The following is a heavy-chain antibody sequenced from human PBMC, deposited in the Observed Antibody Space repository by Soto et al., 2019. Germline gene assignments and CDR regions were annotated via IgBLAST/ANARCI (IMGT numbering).Heavy chain of an antibody. CDR1: GYTFTSYG. Sequence: GASVKVSCKASGYTFTSYGISWVRQAPGQGLEWRGWISAYNGNTNYAQKLQGRVTMTTDTSTSTAYMELRSLRSDDTAVYYCASGDYGDYQVVGAFDIWGQGTMVTVSS. CDR3: ASGDYGDYQVVGAFDI. J-gene: IGHJ3*02. V-gene: IGHV1-18*01. D-gene: IGHD4-17*01. CDR2: ISAYNGNT.